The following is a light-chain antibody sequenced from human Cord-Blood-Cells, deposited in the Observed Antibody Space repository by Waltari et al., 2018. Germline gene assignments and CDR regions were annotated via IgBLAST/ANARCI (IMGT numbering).Light chain of an antibody. Sequence: ELVLTQSPATLSLSPGVRATHPCRASQSVCSYLAWYQQQPGQAPRLLIYDASNRATGIPARFSGSGSETDFTLTISSLEPEDFAVYYCQQRSNWLTFGGGTKVEIK. V-gene: IGKV3-11*01. CDR1: QSVCSY. J-gene: IGKJ4*01. CDR2: DAS. CDR3: QQRSNWLT.